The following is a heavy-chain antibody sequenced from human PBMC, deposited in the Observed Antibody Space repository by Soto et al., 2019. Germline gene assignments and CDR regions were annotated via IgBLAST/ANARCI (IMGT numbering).Heavy chain of an antibody. J-gene: IGHJ6*02. V-gene: IGHV3-30-3*01. Sequence: GGSLRLSCAASGFTFSSYAMHWVRQAPGKGLEWVAVISYDGSNKYYADSVKGRFTISRDNSKNTLYLQMNSLRAEDTAVYYCARDIALQHYYYYGMDVWGQGTTVTISS. CDR1: GFTFSSYA. CDR3: ARDIALQHYYYYGMDV. D-gene: IGHD6-13*01. CDR2: ISYDGSNK.